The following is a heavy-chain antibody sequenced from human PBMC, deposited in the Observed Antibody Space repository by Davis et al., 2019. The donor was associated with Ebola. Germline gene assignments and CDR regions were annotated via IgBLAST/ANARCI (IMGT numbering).Heavy chain of an antibody. CDR2: ISYDGSNK. Sequence: GGSLRLSCAASGFTFSSYGMHWVRQAPGKGLEWVAVISYDGSNKYYADSVKGRFTISRDNSKNTVHLQMNSLRAEDTAVYYCANGNYDRSGYWGYWFDPWGQGTLVTVSS. CDR3: ANGNYDRSGYWGYWFDP. CDR1: GFTFSSYG. J-gene: IGHJ5*02. V-gene: IGHV3-33*05. D-gene: IGHD3-22*01.